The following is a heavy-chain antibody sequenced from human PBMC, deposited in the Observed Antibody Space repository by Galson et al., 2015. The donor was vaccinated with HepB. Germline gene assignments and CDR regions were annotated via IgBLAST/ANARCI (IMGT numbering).Heavy chain of an antibody. D-gene: IGHD4-17*01. CDR1: GGTFSSYT. CDR2: ITPILGIA. V-gene: IGHV1-69*02. CDR3: ATESDYGDFVGYFDY. Sequence: SVKVSCKASGGTFSSYTISWVRQAPGQGLEWMGRITPILGIANYAQKFQGRVTITADKSTSTAYMELSSLRSEDTAVYYYATESDYGDFVGYFDYWGQGTLVTVSS. J-gene: IGHJ4*02.